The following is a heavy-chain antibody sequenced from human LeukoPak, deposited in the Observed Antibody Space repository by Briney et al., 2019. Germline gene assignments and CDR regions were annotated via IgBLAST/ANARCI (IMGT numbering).Heavy chain of an antibody. Sequence: SETLSLSCTVSGGSISSHYWSWIRQPPGKGLEWIGYIYHSGSTKYNPSLKSRITISVDTSKNQFSLKLSSVPAADTAVYYCARLYDSSTYTNWLDPWGQGTLVTVSS. J-gene: IGHJ5*02. V-gene: IGHV4-59*11. CDR1: GGSISSHY. CDR2: IYHSGST. D-gene: IGHD3-22*01. CDR3: ARLYDSSTYTNWLDP.